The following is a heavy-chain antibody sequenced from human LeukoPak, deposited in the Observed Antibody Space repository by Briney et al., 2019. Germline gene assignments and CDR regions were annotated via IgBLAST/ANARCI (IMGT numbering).Heavy chain of an antibody. CDR2: IYTSGST. CDR3: ARDSRSSQNYYYYYMDV. CDR1: GGSISSYY. Sequence: SETLSLTCTVSGGSISSYYWSWIRQPAGKGLEWIGRIYTSGSTNYNPSLKSRVTMSVDTSKNQFSLKLSSVTAADTAMYYCARDSRSSQNYYYYYMDVWGKGTTVTVSS. V-gene: IGHV4-4*07. J-gene: IGHJ6*03. D-gene: IGHD6-13*01.